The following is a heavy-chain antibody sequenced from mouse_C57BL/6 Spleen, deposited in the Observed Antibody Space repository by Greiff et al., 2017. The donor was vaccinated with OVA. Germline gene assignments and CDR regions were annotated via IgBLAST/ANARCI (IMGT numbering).Heavy chain of an antibody. CDR1: GYTFTSYW. Sequence: VQLQQPGAELVKPGASVKLSCKASGYTFTSYWMQWVKQRPGQGLEWIGEIDPSDSYTNYNQKFKGKATLTVDTSSSTAYMQLSSLTSEDSAVYYCARSGYGSRFAYWGQGTLVTVSA. CDR3: ARSGYGSRFAY. V-gene: IGHV1-50*01. J-gene: IGHJ3*01. D-gene: IGHD1-1*01. CDR2: IDPSDSYT.